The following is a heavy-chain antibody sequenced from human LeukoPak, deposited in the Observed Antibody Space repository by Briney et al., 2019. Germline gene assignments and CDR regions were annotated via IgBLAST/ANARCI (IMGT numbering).Heavy chain of an antibody. Sequence: GGSLRLSCAASGFTFSSYGMHWVRQAPGKGLEWVAFIRSDGYHTYYADSVKGRFTITRDNSKNTLYLQMNSLRLEDMAVYYCAKPSGSGVDYWGRGTRVTVSS. CDR1: GFTFSSYG. CDR2: IRSDGYHT. J-gene: IGHJ4*02. CDR3: AKPSGSGVDY. D-gene: IGHD1-26*01. V-gene: IGHV3-30*02.